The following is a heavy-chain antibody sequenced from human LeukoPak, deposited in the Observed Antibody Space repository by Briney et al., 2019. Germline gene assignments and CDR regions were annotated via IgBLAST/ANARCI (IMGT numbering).Heavy chain of an antibody. J-gene: IGHJ5*02. CDR1: GGSFSGYY. CDR3: ARGSITMVRGVIRGWFDP. CDR2: INHSGST. Sequence: SETLSLTCAVYGGSFSGYYWSWIRQPPRKGLEWIGEINHSGSTNYNPSLKSRVTISVDTPKNQFSLKLSSVTAADTAVYYCARGSITMVRGVIRGWFDPWGQGTLVTVSS. D-gene: IGHD3-10*01. V-gene: IGHV4-34*01.